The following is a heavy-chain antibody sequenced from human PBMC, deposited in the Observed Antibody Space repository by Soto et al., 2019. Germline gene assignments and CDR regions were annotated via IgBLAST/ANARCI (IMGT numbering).Heavy chain of an antibody. CDR2: IYYSGST. CDR1: GGSISSYY. D-gene: IGHD3-10*01. CDR3: ARDQNGSGNYYTRYFEY. J-gene: IGHJ4*02. Sequence: SETLSLTCTVSGGSISSYYWSWIRQPPGKGLEWIGYIYYSGSTNYNPSLKSRVTISVDKSKNQFSLNLSSVTAADTAVYYCARDQNGSGNYYTRYFEYWGQGTLVTVSS. V-gene: IGHV4-59*12.